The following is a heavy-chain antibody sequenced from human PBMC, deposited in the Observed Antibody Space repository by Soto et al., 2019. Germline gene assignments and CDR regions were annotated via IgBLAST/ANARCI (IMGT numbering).Heavy chain of an antibody. CDR1: GGSISSSSYY. V-gene: IGHV4-39*01. CDR3: ARQPDGRLFDY. Sequence: QLQLQESGPGLVKPSETLSLTCTVSGGSISSSSYYWGWIRQPPGKGLEWIGSIYYSGRTYYNPSLKSRVTTPVETSKNQFTQKLSSVTAADTAVYYCARQPDGRLFDYWGQGTLATVSS. CDR2: IYYSGRT. J-gene: IGHJ4*02. D-gene: IGHD1-26*01.